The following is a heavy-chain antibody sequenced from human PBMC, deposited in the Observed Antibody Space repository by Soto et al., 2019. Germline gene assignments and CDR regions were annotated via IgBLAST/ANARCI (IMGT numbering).Heavy chain of an antibody. V-gene: IGHV1-18*01. Sequence: QVQLVQSGAEVKKPGASVKVSCKASGYTFTSYGISWVRQAPGQGLEWMGWISAYNGNTNYAQKLQGRVTMTTDTSTSTAYMEVRSLRSDDTAVYYCARVNGYPRYYYYYGMDVWGQGTTVTVSS. J-gene: IGHJ6*02. CDR3: ARVNGYPRYYYYYGMDV. CDR1: GYTFTSYG. D-gene: IGHD3-22*01. CDR2: ISAYNGNT.